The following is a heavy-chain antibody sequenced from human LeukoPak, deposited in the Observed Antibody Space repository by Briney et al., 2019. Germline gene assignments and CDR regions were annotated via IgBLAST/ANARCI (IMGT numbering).Heavy chain of an antibody. CDR3: ARDTPQWELRNGLFDY. CDR1: GFTFSSYS. V-gene: IGHV3-48*04. D-gene: IGHD1-26*01. CDR2: ISSSSSTI. J-gene: IGHJ4*02. Sequence: PGGSLRLSCAASGFTFSSYSMNWVRQAPGKGLEWVSYISSSSSTIYYADSVKGRFTISRDNAKNSLYLQMNSLRAEDTAVYYCARDTPQWELRNGLFDYWGQGTLVTVSS.